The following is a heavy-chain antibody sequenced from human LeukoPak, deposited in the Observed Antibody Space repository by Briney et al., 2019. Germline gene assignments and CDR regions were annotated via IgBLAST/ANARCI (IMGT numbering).Heavy chain of an antibody. CDR2: INPNSGGT. Sequence: ASVTVSCKASGYIFTDYYMHWVRQAPGQELGWMGRINPNSGGTNYAQRFQGRVTMTRDTSISTAYMELSRLRSDDTAVYYCATEIFGVAYDWGQGTLVTVSS. V-gene: IGHV1/OR15-1*04. J-gene: IGHJ4*02. CDR1: GYIFTDYY. D-gene: IGHD3-3*01. CDR3: ATEIFGVAYD.